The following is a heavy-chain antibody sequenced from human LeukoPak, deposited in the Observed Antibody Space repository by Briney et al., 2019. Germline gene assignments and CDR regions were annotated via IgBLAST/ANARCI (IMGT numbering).Heavy chain of an antibody. D-gene: IGHD3-10*01. J-gene: IGHJ6*03. Sequence: SETLSLTCTVSGGSISSSSYYWGWIRQPPGKGLEWIGSIYYSGSTYYNPSLKSRVTISVDTSKNQFSLKLSSVTAADTAVYYCARAVFPLLWFGELSRDYYYYYMDVWGKGTTVTVSS. CDR2: IYYSGST. V-gene: IGHV4-39*07. CDR3: ARAVFPLLWFGELSRDYYYYYMDV. CDR1: GGSISSSSYY.